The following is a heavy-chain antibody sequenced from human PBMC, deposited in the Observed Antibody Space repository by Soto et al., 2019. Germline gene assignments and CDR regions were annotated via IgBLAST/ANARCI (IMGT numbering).Heavy chain of an antibody. D-gene: IGHD6-13*01. CDR2: ISGSGGST. CDR1: GFTFSSYA. J-gene: IGHJ6*03. V-gene: IGHV3-23*01. CDR3: AKGDSSSWAHYYYYYMDV. Sequence: GGSLRLSCAASGFTFSSYAMSWVRQAPGKGLEWVSAISGSGGSTYYADSVKGRFTISRDNSKNTLYLQMNSLRAEDTAVYYCAKGDSSSWAHYYYYYMDVWGKGTTVTASS.